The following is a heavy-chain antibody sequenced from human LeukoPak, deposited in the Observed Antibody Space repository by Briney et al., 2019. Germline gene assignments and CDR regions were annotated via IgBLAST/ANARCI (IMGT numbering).Heavy chain of an antibody. CDR1: GGSISSSSYY. Sequence: PSETLSLTCTVSGGSISSSSYYWGWIRQPPGKGLEWIGSIYYSGSTYYNPSLKSRVTISVDTSKNQFSLKLSSVTAADTAVYYCARLHYCRVDSNGDAFDIWGQGTMVTVSS. D-gene: IGHD2-15*01. J-gene: IGHJ3*02. CDR3: ARLHYCRVDSNGDAFDI. CDR2: IYYSGST. V-gene: IGHV4-39*01.